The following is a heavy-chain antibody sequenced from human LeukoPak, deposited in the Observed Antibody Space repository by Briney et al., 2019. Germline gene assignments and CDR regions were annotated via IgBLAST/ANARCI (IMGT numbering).Heavy chain of an antibody. Sequence: GGSLRLSCAASGFTFSTYAVNWVRQAPGKGLEWVSAISGSGGSTYYADSVKGRFTISRDNSKNTLYLQMNSLRAEDTAVYYCAKGIHYDSSGSSPFFDYWGQGTLVTVSS. CDR3: AKGIHYDSSGSSPFFDY. CDR1: GFTFSTYA. J-gene: IGHJ4*02. V-gene: IGHV3-23*01. D-gene: IGHD3-22*01. CDR2: ISGSGGST.